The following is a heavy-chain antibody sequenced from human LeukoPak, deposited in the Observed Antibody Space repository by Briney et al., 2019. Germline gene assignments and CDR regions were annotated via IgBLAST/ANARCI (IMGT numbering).Heavy chain of an antibody. V-gene: IGHV3-48*04. Sequence: GSLRLSCAASGFTFSSYSMNWVRQAPGKGLEWVSYISSSSSTIYYADSVKGRFTISRDNAKNSLYLQMNSLRAEDTAVYYCAKDLTSLTEYFQHWGQGTLVTVSS. CDR2: ISSSSSTI. CDR1: GFTFSSYS. CDR3: AKDLTSLTEYFQH. J-gene: IGHJ1*01.